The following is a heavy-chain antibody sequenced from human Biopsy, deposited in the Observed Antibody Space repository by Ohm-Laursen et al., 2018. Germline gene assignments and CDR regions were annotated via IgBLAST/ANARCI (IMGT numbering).Heavy chain of an antibody. J-gene: IGHJ1*01. D-gene: IGHD3-9*01. CDR2: NIPILGTG. CDR1: GGTFSNYG. V-gene: IGHV1-69*13. CDR3: ATKLTGYFHH. Sequence: VKISCKSPGGTFSNYGVNWVRQAPGQGLEWLGENIPILGTGNYAQKFQDRVTVAADTSTSTATMELRSLRSDDTAVYYCATKLTGYFHHWGQGTLVIVSS.